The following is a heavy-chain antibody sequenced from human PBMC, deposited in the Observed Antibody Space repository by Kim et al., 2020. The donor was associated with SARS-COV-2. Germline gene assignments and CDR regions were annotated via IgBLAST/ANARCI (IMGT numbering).Heavy chain of an antibody. J-gene: IGHJ5*02. D-gene: IGHD3-9*01. Sequence: SPSFQGQVTISADQSISTAYLQWSSLKASDTAMYYCARQAILTGNNWFDPWGQGTLVTVSS. CDR3: ARQAILTGNNWFDP. V-gene: IGHV5-51*01.